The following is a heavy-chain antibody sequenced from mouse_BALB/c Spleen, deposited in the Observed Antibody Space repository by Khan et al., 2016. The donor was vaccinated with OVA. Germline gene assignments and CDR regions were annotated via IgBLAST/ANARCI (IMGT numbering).Heavy chain of an antibody. CDR3: STSYYYGYYFAY. CDR1: GFTFSSYG. D-gene: IGHD1-1*01. Sequence: EVELVESGGGLVQPGGSRKLSCAASGFTFSSYGMHWVRQAPEKGLEWVAYISGDSSNIYYADTVKGRFTISRDNPKNTLFLQMTSLRSEDTAMYYCSTSYYYGYYFAYWGQGTTLTVSS. J-gene: IGHJ2*01. V-gene: IGHV5-17*02. CDR2: ISGDSSNI.